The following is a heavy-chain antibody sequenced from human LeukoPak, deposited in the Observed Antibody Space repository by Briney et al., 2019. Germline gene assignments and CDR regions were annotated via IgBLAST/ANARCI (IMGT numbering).Heavy chain of an antibody. V-gene: IGHV3-23*01. D-gene: IGHD3-3*01. CDR2: ISGSGGST. CDR1: GFTFSSYA. J-gene: IGHJ6*02. Sequence: GGSLRLSCAASGFTFSSYAMSWVRQAPGKGLEWVSAISGSGGSTYYADSVKGRFTISRDNSKNTLYLQMNSLRAEDTAVYYCAKDRLLYDFWGGYYKVNYYYGMDVWGQGTTVTVSS. CDR3: AKDRLLYDFWGGYYKVNYYYGMDV.